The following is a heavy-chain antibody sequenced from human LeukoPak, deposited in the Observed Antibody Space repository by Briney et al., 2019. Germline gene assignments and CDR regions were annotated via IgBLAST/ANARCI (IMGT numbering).Heavy chain of an antibody. CDR1: GFIFSTYW. CDR3: ARAVAAAGPFDY. Sequence: GGSLSLSCAGSGFIFSTYWMHWVRQAPGKGLVWVARIKFDGSFTNYLDSVKGRFTISRDNSKNTLYLQMNSLRAEDTAVYYCARAVAAAGPFDYWGQGTLVTVSS. D-gene: IGHD6-13*01. CDR2: IKFDGSFT. V-gene: IGHV3-74*01. J-gene: IGHJ4*02.